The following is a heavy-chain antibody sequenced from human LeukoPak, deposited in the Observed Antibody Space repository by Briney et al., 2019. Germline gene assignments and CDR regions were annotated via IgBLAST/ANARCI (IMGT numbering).Heavy chain of an antibody. CDR3: ARVRLMHMITFGGVIDY. CDR2: INHSGST. D-gene: IGHD3-16*01. V-gene: IGHV4-34*01. Sequence: SETLSLTCAVYGGSFSGYYWSWIRQPPGKGLEWIGEINHSGSTNYNPSLKSRVTISVDTSKNQFSLKLSSVTAADTAVYYCARVRLMHMITFGGVIDYWGQGTLVTVSS. CDR1: GGSFSGYY. J-gene: IGHJ4*02.